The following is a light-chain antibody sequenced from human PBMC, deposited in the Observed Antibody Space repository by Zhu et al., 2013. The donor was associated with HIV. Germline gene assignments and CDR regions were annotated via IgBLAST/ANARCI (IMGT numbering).Light chain of an antibody. V-gene: IGKV3-20*01. J-gene: IGKJ2*03. Sequence: EIVLTQSPATLSLSPGERATLSCRASQSVTNFLAWYQQRPGQAPRLLIYGASTRATGIPARFSGSGSGTDFTLTISRLEPEDFAVYYCQQYGSSPYSFGQGTKLEIK. CDR3: QQYGSSPYS. CDR2: GAS. CDR1: QSVTNF.